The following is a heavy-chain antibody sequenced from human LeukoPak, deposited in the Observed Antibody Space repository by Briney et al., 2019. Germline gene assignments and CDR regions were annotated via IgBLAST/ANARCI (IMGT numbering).Heavy chain of an antibody. Sequence: SETLSLTCAVYGGSFSGYYWSWIRQPPGKGLEWIGEINHSGSTNYNPSLESRVTISIDKSKNQFSLKLNSVTAADTAVYYCARRPWVGAAGIWGHGTMVTVSP. J-gene: IGHJ3*02. CDR3: ARRPWVGAAGI. CDR2: INHSGST. D-gene: IGHD1-26*01. CDR1: GGSFSGYY. V-gene: IGHV4-34*01.